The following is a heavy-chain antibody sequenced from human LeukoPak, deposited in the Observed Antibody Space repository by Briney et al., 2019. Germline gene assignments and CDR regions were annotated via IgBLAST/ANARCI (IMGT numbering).Heavy chain of an antibody. D-gene: IGHD3-10*01. CDR1: GGSISSGDYY. V-gene: IGHV4-30-4*01. J-gene: IGHJ4*02. CDR2: IYYSGST. Sequence: PSQTLSLTCTVSGGSISSGDYYWSWIRQPPGKGLEWIGYIYYSGSTYYNPSLKSRVTISVDTSKNQFSPKLSSVTAADTAVYYCASRTYYYGSGNRIFDYWGQGTLVTVSS. CDR3: ASRTYYYGSGNRIFDY.